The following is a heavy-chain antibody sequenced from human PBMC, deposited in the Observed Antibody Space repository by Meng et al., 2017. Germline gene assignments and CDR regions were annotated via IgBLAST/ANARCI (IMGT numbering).Heavy chain of an antibody. CDR3: ARGSYYDSSGYYSVNY. J-gene: IGHJ4*02. Sequence: VQLVRSGAEVNKPGSSVKVACKASGGTFSSYSISWVRQAPGQGLEWMGGIIPIFGTANYAQKFQGRVTITADKSTSTAYMELSSLRSEDTAVYYCARGSYYDSSGYYSVNYWGQGTLVTVSS. CDR2: IIPIFGTA. V-gene: IGHV1-69*06. CDR1: GGTFSSYS. D-gene: IGHD3-22*01.